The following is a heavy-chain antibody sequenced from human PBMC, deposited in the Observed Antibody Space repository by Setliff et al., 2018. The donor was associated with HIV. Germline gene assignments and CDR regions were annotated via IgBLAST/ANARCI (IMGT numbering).Heavy chain of an antibody. J-gene: IGHJ6*03. V-gene: IGHV4-59*01. CDR3: AGEAWTSYRSSSGYYYYYMDV. CDR1: GGSITGYY. D-gene: IGHD6-6*01. CDR2: IYSSGNT. Sequence: PSETLSLTCTVSGGSITGYYWSWIRQPPGKGLEWIGWIYSSGNTNYNPSLKSRVTISVDTSKNQFSLKLSSVTAADTAVYYCAGEAWTSYRSSSGYYYYYMDVWGKGTTVTVSS.